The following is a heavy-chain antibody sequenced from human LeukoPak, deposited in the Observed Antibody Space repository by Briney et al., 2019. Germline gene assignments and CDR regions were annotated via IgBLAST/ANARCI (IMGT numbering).Heavy chain of an antibody. V-gene: IGHV3-48*01. CDR2: ISSRGSTI. J-gene: IGHJ5*02. D-gene: IGHD2-15*01. CDR3: ARGGYCSGGTCYGAGWFDP. Sequence: PGGSLRLSCAASGFTFSSYNMNWVRQAPGKGLEWISYISSRGSTIYYADSVKGRFTISRDNAKNSLYLQMNSLRADDTAVYYCARGGYCSGGTCYGAGWFDPWDQGTLVTVSS. CDR1: GFTFSSYN.